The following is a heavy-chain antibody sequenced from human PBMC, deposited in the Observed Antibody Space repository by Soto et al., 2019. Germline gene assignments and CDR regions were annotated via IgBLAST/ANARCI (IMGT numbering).Heavy chain of an antibody. CDR1: GGSISSGGYS. J-gene: IGHJ6*02. Sequence: SETLSLTCAVSGGSISSGGYSWSWIRQPPGKGLEWIGYIYHSGSTYYNPSLKSRVTISVDRSKNQFSLKLSSVTAADTAVYYCARFTIRIYYYYYGMDVWGQGTTVTVSS. D-gene: IGHD3-9*01. CDR3: ARFTIRIYYYYYGMDV. V-gene: IGHV4-30-2*01. CDR2: IYHSGST.